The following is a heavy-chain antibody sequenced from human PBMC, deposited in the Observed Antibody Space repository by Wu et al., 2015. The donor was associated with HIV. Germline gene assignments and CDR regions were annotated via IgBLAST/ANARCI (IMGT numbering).Heavy chain of an antibody. D-gene: IGHD3-3*02. CDR3: ARDWRFRGIFDDLYMDV. CDR1: GYTFTDYY. Sequence: VQLEQSGAQIQRSGASVTVSCKTSGYTFTDYYIRWVRQAPGQGLQWMGYINPDTGDTRYSQNFKGTVTMTRDTSLSTVYMVLTRPRLNDTAIYYCARDWRFRGIFDDLYMDVWGNGTTVVVSS. CDR2: INPDTGDT. V-gene: IGHV1-2*02. J-gene: IGHJ6*03.